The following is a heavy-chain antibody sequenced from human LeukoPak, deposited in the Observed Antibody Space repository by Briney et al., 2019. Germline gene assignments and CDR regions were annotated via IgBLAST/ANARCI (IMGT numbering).Heavy chain of an antibody. Sequence: SQTLSLTCAISGDSVSSNSAAWNWIRQSPSRGLEWLGRTYYRSKWYNDYAVSVKSRITINPDTSKNQFFLQLNSVTPEDTAVYYCARYRETYYYGSGSYSYYFDYWGQGTLVTVSS. J-gene: IGHJ4*02. CDR2: TYYRSKWYN. D-gene: IGHD3-10*01. CDR1: GDSVSSNSAA. V-gene: IGHV6-1*01. CDR3: ARYRETYYYGSGSYSYYFDY.